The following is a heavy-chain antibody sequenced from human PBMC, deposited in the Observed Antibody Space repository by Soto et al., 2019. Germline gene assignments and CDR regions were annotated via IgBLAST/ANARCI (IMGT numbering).Heavy chain of an antibody. Sequence: EVQLVESGGGLIKAGGSLRVSCAGSGFIFNNFGMHWVRQAPGKGLEWVAFISSAGSFIYYADSVKGRFTISSDNAKKALYLQRQSMRGEDTAVYFCAREGGASSAPLQEAFDIWGQGTLVTVSS. CDR1: GFIFNNFG. CDR3: AREGGASSAPLQEAFDI. CDR2: ISSAGSFI. J-gene: IGHJ3*02. D-gene: IGHD6-13*01. V-gene: IGHV3-21*02.